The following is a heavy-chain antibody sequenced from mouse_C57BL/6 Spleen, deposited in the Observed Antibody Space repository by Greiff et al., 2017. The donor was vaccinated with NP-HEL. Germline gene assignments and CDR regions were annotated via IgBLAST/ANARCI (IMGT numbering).Heavy chain of an antibody. Sequence: QVHVKQSGAELVRPGTSVKLSCKASGYTFTSYWMHWVKQRPGQGLEWIGVIDPSDSYTNYNQKFKGKATLTVDTSSSTAYMQLSSLTSEDSAVYYCARFVTTVVVNWYFDVWGTGTTVTVSS. D-gene: IGHD1-1*01. CDR2: IDPSDSYT. J-gene: IGHJ1*03. CDR1: GYTFTSYW. V-gene: IGHV1-59*01. CDR3: ARFVTTVVVNWYFDV.